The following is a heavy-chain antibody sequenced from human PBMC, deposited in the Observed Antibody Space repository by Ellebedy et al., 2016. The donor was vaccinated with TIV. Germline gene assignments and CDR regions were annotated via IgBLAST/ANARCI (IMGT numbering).Heavy chain of an antibody. CDR2: IYYTGST. V-gene: IGHV4-31*03. Sequence: SETLSLTCTVSGGSVTSGGYYWSWIRQHPGKGLEWIGYIYYTGSTYYNPSLKSRVTISVDTSKNQFSLKLSSVTAADTAVYYCARGVREYSGYDSQYYYYYYGMDVWGQGTTVTVSS. D-gene: IGHD5-12*01. CDR1: GGSVTSGGYY. CDR3: ARGVREYSGYDSQYYYYYYGMDV. J-gene: IGHJ6*02.